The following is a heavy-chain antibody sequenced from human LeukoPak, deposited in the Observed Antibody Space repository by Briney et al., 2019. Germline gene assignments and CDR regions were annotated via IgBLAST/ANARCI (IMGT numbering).Heavy chain of an antibody. D-gene: IGHD6-13*01. CDR1: GFTFSSYA. CDR2: ISSSGGST. Sequence: GGSLRLSCAASGFTFSSYAMSWVRQAPGKGLEWVSAISSSGGSTYYADSVKGRFTISRDNSKNTLYLQMNSLRAEDTAVYYCTASGSSWYVYYFDYWGQGTLVTVSS. J-gene: IGHJ4*02. V-gene: IGHV3-23*01. CDR3: TASGSSWYVYYFDY.